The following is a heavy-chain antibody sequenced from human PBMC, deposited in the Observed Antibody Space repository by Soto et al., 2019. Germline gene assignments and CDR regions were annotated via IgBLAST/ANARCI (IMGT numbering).Heavy chain of an antibody. Sequence: PSETLSLTFTVSGGRISSGDYYWSCIRKPPWKGLEWILYIYYSGSTYYNPSLKSRVTISVDTSKNQFSLKLSSVTAAETAVYYCARAYYGYGGKSGYIDPWGQGTLVTVSS. CDR2: IYYSGST. J-gene: IGHJ5*02. CDR1: GGRISSGDYY. D-gene: IGHD4-17*01. CDR3: ARAYYGYGGKSGYIDP. V-gene: IGHV4-30-4*01.